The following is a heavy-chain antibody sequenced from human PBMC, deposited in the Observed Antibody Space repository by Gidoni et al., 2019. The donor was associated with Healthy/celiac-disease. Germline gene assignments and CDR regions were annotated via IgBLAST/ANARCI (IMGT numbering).Heavy chain of an antibody. CDR3: AKDISSGWPSDYYYYYGMDV. CDR2: IGWNSGGI. Sequence: EVQLVESGGGLVQPGRSLSISCAASGFPFDDYAMHWVRQAPGKGLEWVSGIGWNSGGIGYADSVKGRFTISRDNAKNSLYLQMNSLRAEDTALYYCAKDISSGWPSDYYYYYGMDVWGQGTTVTVSS. CDR1: GFPFDDYA. D-gene: IGHD6-19*01. J-gene: IGHJ6*02. V-gene: IGHV3-9*01.